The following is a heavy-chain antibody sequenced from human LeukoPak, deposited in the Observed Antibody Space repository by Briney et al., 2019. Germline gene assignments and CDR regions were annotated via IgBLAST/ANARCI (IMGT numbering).Heavy chain of an antibody. CDR2: ISYDGSNK. CDR3: AKDTDYGDYDLHY. Sequence: GGSLRLSCAASGFTLSSYGMHWVRQAPGKGLEWVAVISYDGSNKYYADSVKGRFTISRDNSKNTLYLQMNSLRAEDTAVYYCAKDTDYGDYDLHYWGQGTLVTVSS. J-gene: IGHJ4*02. V-gene: IGHV3-30*18. D-gene: IGHD4-17*01. CDR1: GFTLSSYG.